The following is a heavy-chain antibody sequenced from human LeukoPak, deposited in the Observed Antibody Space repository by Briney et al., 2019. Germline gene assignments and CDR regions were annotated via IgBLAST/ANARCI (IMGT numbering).Heavy chain of an antibody. CDR3: AREAGGFMSGMDV. J-gene: IGHJ6*03. D-gene: IGHD3-16*01. V-gene: IGHV1-2*02. Sequence: ASVKVSFKTSGYTFTGFYMHWVRQAPGQGLEWMGWITPDRGGTNYAQKFQGRVTLTRDTSISTAYMELSSLRSDDTAVYYCAREAGGFMSGMDVWGKGTTVTVSS. CDR1: GYTFTGFY. CDR2: ITPDRGGT.